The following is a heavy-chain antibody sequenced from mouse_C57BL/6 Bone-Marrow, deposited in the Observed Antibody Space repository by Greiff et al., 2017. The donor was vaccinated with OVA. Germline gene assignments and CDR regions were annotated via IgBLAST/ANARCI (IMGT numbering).Heavy chain of an antibody. Sequence: QVHVKQPGAELVKPGASVKLSCKASGYTFTSYWMHWVKQRPGQGLEWIGMIHPNSGSTNYNEKFKSKATLTVDKSSSTAYMQLSSLTSEDSAVYYCADGLRLNYAMDYWGQGTSVTVSS. J-gene: IGHJ4*01. CDR3: ADGLRLNYAMDY. D-gene: IGHD1-1*01. CDR2: IHPNSGST. CDR1: GYTFTSYW. V-gene: IGHV1-64*01.